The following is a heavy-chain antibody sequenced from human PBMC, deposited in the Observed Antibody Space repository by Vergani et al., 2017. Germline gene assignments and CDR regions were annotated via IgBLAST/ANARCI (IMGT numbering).Heavy chain of an antibody. V-gene: IGHV1-2*02. D-gene: IGHD3-10*01. Sequence: QVQLAQSGAEVKKPGASVKVSCKASGYTFTGYYMHWVRQAPGQGLEWMGWINPNSGGTNYAQKFQGRVTMTRDTSISTAYMELSRLRSDDTAVYYCAMYGSGSYYSGVFGYWGQGTLVTVSS. J-gene: IGHJ4*02. CDR3: AMYGSGSYYSGVFGY. CDR1: GYTFTGYY. CDR2: INPNSGGT.